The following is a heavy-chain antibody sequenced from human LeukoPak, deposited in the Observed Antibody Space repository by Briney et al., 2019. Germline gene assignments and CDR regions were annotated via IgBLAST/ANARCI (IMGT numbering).Heavy chain of an antibody. CDR3: AKDFNEGIHTGRGDYGMDV. J-gene: IGHJ6*02. D-gene: IGHD1-14*01. V-gene: IGHV3-23*01. CDR1: GFTFSSYA. Sequence: GGSLRLSCAASGFTFSSYAMTWVRQAPGKGLEWVSAISGSGDSTYYADSVKGRFTTSRDNSKNTLYLQMNSLRAEDTALYYCAKDFNEGIHTGRGDYGMDVWGQGTTVTVSS. CDR2: ISGSGDST.